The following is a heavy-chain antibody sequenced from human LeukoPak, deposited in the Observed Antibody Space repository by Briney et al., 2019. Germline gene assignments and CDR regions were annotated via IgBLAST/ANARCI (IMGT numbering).Heavy chain of an antibody. CDR3: ARDEGLTVTTGNFDY. D-gene: IGHD4-17*01. CDR2: ISAYNGNT. Sequence: GASVKVSCMASGYTFTSYGISWVRQAPGQGLEWMGWISAYNGNTNYAQKLQGRVTMTTDTSTSTAYMELRSLRSDDTAVYYCARDEGLTVTTGNFDYWGQGTLVTVSS. CDR1: GYTFTSYG. V-gene: IGHV1-18*01. J-gene: IGHJ4*02.